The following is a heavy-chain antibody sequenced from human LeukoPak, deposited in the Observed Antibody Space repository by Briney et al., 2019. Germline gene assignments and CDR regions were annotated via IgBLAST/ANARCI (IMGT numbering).Heavy chain of an antibody. V-gene: IGHV4-34*01. CDR1: GGSFSGYY. J-gene: IGHJ5*02. CDR3: ASHELGFSDGGDLGYNWFDP. CDR2: INHSGST. D-gene: IGHD4-17*01. Sequence: PSETLSLTCAVYGGSFSGYYWSWIRQPPGKGLEWIGEINHSGSTNYNPSLKSRVTISVDTSKNQFSLKLSSVTAADTAVYYCASHELGFSDGGDLGYNWFDPWGQGTLVTVSS.